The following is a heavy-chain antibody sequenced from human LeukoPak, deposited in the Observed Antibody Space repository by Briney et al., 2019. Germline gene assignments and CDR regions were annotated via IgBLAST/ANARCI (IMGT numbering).Heavy chain of an antibody. CDR1: GYSFTSYW. Sequence: KISCKGSGYSFTSYWIGWVRQAPGQGLEWMGGIIPIFGTANYAQKFQGRVTITADESTSTAYMELSSLRSEDTAVYYCAGPRDGYNYGLGYDYWGQGTLVTVSS. V-gene: IGHV1-69*01. CDR2: IIPIFGTA. D-gene: IGHD5-24*01. CDR3: AGPRDGYNYGLGYDY. J-gene: IGHJ4*02.